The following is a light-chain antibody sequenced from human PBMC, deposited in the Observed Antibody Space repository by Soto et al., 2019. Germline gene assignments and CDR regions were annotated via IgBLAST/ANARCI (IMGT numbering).Light chain of an antibody. CDR3: SSSTSGSTPYI. Sequence: QSALTQPASVSGSPGQSTTISCTGTSSDVGGYNYVSWYQQHPGKAPKLMIYDVNSRPSGVSNRFSGSKSGDTASLTISGLQAEDEADYYCSSSTSGSTPYIFGTGTKVTVL. CDR1: SSDVGGYNY. J-gene: IGLJ1*01. V-gene: IGLV2-14*01. CDR2: DVN.